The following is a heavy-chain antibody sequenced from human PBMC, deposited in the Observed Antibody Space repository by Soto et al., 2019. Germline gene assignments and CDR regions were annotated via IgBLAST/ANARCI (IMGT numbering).Heavy chain of an antibody. D-gene: IGHD3-3*01. J-gene: IGHJ6*02. CDR2: ISSSSSTI. CDR3: ARCTGITTFGVACVGMDV. V-gene: IGHV3-48*02. CDR1: GFTFSSYR. Sequence: PXGSLRLTFAASGFTFSSYRMNWVRQAPGKGLEWVSYISSSSSTIYYADSVKGRFTISRDNAKNSLYLQMNSLRDEDTAVYYCARCTGITTFGVACVGMDVWGQGTTVTVSS.